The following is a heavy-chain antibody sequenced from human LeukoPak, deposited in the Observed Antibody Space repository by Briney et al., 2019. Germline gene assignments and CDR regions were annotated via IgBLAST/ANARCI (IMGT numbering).Heavy chain of an antibody. CDR3: AKDSMPYYYYYMDV. Sequence: PGGSLRLSCAASGFTFSSYGMHWVRQAPGKGLEWVAFIRYDGSNKYYADSVKGRFTISRDNSKNTLYLQMNSLRAEDTAVYYCAKDSMPYYYYYMDVWGKGTTVTISS. D-gene: IGHD2/OR15-2a*01. CDR1: GFTFSSYG. CDR2: IRYDGSNK. V-gene: IGHV3-30*02. J-gene: IGHJ6*03.